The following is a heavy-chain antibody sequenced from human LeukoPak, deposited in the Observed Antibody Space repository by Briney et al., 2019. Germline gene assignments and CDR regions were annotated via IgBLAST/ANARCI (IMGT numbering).Heavy chain of an antibody. Sequence: GGALRLSRTATGFTFYDFAMSWSRQAPGEGLEWISFIRSNAYDGTTEYAASVKGRFTIPRDDSKNIVYLHMNSLRVEDTAVYYCTKDGEDGTYYDYWGQGTLVTVSS. CDR1: GFTFYDFA. D-gene: IGHD1-26*01. CDR2: IRSNAYDGTT. J-gene: IGHJ4*02. CDR3: TKDGEDGTYYDY. V-gene: IGHV3-49*03.